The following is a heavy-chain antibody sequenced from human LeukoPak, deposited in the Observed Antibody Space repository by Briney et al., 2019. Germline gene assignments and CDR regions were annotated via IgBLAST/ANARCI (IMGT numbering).Heavy chain of an antibody. CDR2: ITIDGATT. CDR3: ARDAWGSGSYYDL. CDR1: GFTFSNYA. J-gene: IGHJ2*01. V-gene: IGHV3-64*02. D-gene: IGHD3-10*01. Sequence: GGSLRLSCAASGFTFSNYAMHWARQAPGKGLEYISAITIDGATTFYADSVRGRFTISRDSSKSTLYLQMGSLRTEDTAVYYCARDAWGSGSYYDLWGRGTLVTVSS.